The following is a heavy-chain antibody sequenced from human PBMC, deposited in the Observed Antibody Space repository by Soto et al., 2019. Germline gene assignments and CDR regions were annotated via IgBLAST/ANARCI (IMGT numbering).Heavy chain of an antibody. D-gene: IGHD2-2*02. CDR3: ARDLVVPASIQPSYYYYYGMDV. CDR2: TYYRSKWYN. J-gene: IGHJ6*02. V-gene: IGHV6-1*01. Sequence: SQTLSLTCAISGDSVSSNIAAWNWIRQSPSRGLEWLGRTYYRSKWYNDYAVSVKSRITINPDTSKNKFSLQLNSVTPEDTAVYYCARDLVVPASIQPSYYYYYGMDVWGQGTTVTVSS. CDR1: GDSVSSNIAA.